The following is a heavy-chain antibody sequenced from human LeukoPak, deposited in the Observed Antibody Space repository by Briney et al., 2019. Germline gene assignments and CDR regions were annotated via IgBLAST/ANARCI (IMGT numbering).Heavy chain of an antibody. CDR1: GFSVSYYW. V-gene: IGHV3-21*01. D-gene: IGHD2-15*01. Sequence: GGSLRLSCAPSGFSVSYYWMHWVRQAPGKGLEWVSSISSRSRYIYYANSVEGRFTTSRDNTKNSLYLQMNSLRAEDTAVYYCAREANIVVVVAASHFDYWGQGTLVTVSS. CDR3: AREANIVVVVAASHFDY. J-gene: IGHJ4*02. CDR2: ISSRSRYI.